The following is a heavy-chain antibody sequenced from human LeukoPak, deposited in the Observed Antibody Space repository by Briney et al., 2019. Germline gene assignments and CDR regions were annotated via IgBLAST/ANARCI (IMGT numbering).Heavy chain of an antibody. V-gene: IGHV3-7*03. D-gene: IGHD5-12*01. CDR3: VRDSTWQLDY. Sequence: TGGSLRLSCTASGFTFSTHWMTWVRQPPGKGLEWVANIKEDGSVKYYVDSVKGRFTISRDNTKNALYLQMNSLRADDTAVYFCVRDSTWQLDYWGQGTLITVSS. CDR2: IKEDGSVK. J-gene: IGHJ4*02. CDR1: GFTFSTHW.